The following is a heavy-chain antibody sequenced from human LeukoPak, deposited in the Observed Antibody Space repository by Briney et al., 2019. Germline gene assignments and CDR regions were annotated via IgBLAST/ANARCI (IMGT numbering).Heavy chain of an antibody. Sequence: PGGSLRLSCAASGFTYSSSWMHWVRQAPGKGLVWVSRVSGDGSITYYADSVKGRFTMSRDNAKNTLYLQINSLRVEDTAVYYCARQNYGNPDYWGQGTLVTVSS. V-gene: IGHV3-74*01. CDR2: VSGDGSIT. CDR3: ARQNYGNPDY. CDR1: GFTYSSSW. D-gene: IGHD3-16*01. J-gene: IGHJ4*02.